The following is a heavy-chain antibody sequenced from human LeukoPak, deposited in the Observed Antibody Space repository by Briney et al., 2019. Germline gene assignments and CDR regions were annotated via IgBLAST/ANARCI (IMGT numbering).Heavy chain of an antibody. V-gene: IGHV4-59*08. CDR3: ARIREDYGGNTYPDY. J-gene: IGHJ4*02. D-gene: IGHD4-23*01. Sequence: SETLSLTCTVSGGSISSYYWSWIRQPPGKGLEWIGYIYYSGSTNYNPPLKSRVTISVDTSKNQFSLKLSSVTAADTAVYYCARIREDYGGNTYPDYWGQGTLVTVSS. CDR1: GGSISSYY. CDR2: IYYSGST.